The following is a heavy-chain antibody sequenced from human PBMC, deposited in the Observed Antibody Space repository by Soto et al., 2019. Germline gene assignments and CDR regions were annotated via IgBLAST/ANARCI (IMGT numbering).Heavy chain of an antibody. CDR1: GGSISSSNW. CDR3: AMGRKSRGFGESPHYYYGMDV. J-gene: IGHJ6*02. CDR2: IYHSGST. D-gene: IGHD3-10*01. V-gene: IGHV4-4*02. Sequence: PSETLSLTCAVSGGSISSSNWWSWVRQPPGKGLEWIGEIYHSGSTNYNPSLKSRVTISVDKSKNQFSLKLSSVTAADTAVYYFAMGRKSRGFGESPHYYYGMDVWGQGTTVTVSS.